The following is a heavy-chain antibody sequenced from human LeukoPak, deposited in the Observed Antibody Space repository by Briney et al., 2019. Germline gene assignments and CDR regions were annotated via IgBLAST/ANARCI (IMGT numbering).Heavy chain of an antibody. CDR3: ARDSSGYQ. Sequence: PGGSLRLSCAASGFTFSTYWMSWVRQAPGKGLEWVANIKEDGSEKYYGDSVKGRFTISGDNAKNSLYPQMNSLRAEDTAVYYCARDSSGYQWGQGTLVTVSS. D-gene: IGHD3-22*01. CDR2: IKEDGSEK. V-gene: IGHV3-7*01. J-gene: IGHJ4*02. CDR1: GFTFSTYW.